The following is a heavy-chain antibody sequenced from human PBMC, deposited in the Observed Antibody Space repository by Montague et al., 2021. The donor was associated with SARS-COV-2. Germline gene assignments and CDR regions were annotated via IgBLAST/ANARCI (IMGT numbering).Heavy chain of an antibody. V-gene: IGHV4-31*03. CDR2: IYYSGST. D-gene: IGHD3-9*01. Sequence: TRSLTCTVSGGSISSGGYYWSWVRQHPGKGLEWIGYIYYSGSTXYNPSLKSRVTISVDTSKNQFSLKLSSVTAADTAVYYCAREGGLRYFDWLLRSDYYYYGMDVWGQGTTVTVSS. J-gene: IGHJ6*02. CDR3: AREGGLRYFDWLLRSDYYYYGMDV. CDR1: GGSISSGGYY.